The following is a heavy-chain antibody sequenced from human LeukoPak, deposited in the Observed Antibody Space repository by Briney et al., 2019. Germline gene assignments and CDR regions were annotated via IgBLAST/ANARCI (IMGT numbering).Heavy chain of an antibody. Sequence: SETLSLTCAVYGGSFSDYYRSWIRQVPGKGLEWIGEITHSGSTNFNPSLKSRVGMSADTSKSQFSLNLTSVTAADTAVYYCASRLYYYYGMDVWGQGTTVTVSS. CDR2: ITHSGST. V-gene: IGHV4-34*01. CDR3: ASRLYYYYGMDV. J-gene: IGHJ6*02. CDR1: GGSFSDYY.